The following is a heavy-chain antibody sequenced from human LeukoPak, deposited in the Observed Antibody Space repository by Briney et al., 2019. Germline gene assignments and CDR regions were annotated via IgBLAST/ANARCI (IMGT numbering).Heavy chain of an antibody. V-gene: IGHV3-23*01. Sequence: GGSLRLSCAASGFTFTNYAMSWVRQAPGKGMEWVSAISGSVGRTYYADSVKGRFTISRDNAKNSLYLQMNSLRAEDTAVYYCARETYSSSCNDYWGQGTLVTVSS. CDR3: ARETYSSSCNDY. CDR1: GFTFTNYA. J-gene: IGHJ4*02. D-gene: IGHD6-13*01. CDR2: ISGSVGRT.